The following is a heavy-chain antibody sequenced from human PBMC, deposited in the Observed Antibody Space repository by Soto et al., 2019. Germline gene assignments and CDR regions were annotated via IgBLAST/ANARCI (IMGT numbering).Heavy chain of an antibody. CDR2: IWYDGSNK. D-gene: IGHD3-3*01. V-gene: IGHV3-33*01. CDR1: GFTFSSYG. CDR3: ARGDLEWLLPDY. Sequence: GGSLRLSCAASGFTFSSYGMHWVRQAPGKGLEWVAVIWYDGSNKYYADSVKGRFTISRDNSKNTLYLQMNSLRAEDTAVYYCARGDLEWLLPDYWGQGTLVTVSS. J-gene: IGHJ4*02.